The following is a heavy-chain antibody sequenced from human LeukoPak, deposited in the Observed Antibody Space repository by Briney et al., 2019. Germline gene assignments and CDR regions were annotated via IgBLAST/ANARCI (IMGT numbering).Heavy chain of an antibody. Sequence: GGSLTLFCAASGFTFSTHTMNWVRQAPGKGLEEVSSISSDSTYIYYPASVTGRFTISRDHAKNSLYPQMNNLRAQDTAVYCCAPTGKVTVGIGYWGQVALVTVSS. CDR1: GFTFSTHT. D-gene: IGHD2-21*02. J-gene: IGHJ4*02. CDR2: ISSDSTYI. CDR3: APTGKVTVGIGY. V-gene: IGHV3-21*01.